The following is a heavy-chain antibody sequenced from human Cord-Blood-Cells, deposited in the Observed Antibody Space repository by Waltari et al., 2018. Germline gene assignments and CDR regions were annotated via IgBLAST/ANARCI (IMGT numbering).Heavy chain of an antibody. J-gene: IGHJ5*02. Sequence: QVQLQQWGAGLLKPSETLSLTCAVYGGSFSGYYWSWIRQPPGKGLEWIGEINHSGSTNYNPSLKSRVTRSVDTAKNQFSLKLSSVTAADTAVYYCARRAPLLTGENWFDPWGQGTLVTVSS. CDR2: INHSGST. D-gene: IGHD1-20*01. V-gene: IGHV4-34*01. CDR1: GGSFSGYY. CDR3: ARRAPLLTGENWFDP.